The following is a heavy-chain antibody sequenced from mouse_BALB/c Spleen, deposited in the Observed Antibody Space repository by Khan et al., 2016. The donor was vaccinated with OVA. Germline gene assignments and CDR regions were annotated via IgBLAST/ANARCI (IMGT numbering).Heavy chain of an antibody. CDR1: GFTFSNYG. J-gene: IGHJ3*01. CDR2: ISSGDTT. Sequence: EVELVESGGGLVKPGGSLKLSCAASGFTFSNYGVSWVRQTPEKRLEWVASISSGDTTYYPDSVKGRLTISRDKARNILYLQMSSLRSEDTAMYYCARDYWFAYWGQGTLVTVSA. CDR3: ARDYWFAY. V-gene: IGHV5-6-5*01.